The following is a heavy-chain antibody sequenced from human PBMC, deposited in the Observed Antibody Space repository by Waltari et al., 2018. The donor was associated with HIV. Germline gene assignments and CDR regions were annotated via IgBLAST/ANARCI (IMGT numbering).Heavy chain of an antibody. J-gene: IGHJ5*02. Sequence: EVQLTESGGGLVQPGGSLRLPCAASGFIFEDDGMHWVRQAPGKGLDWISGISWDSGRIGYADSVRGRFTISRDNAKNFVYLQMNSLRGDATAFYYCARGPLYDWFDPWGQGTLVTVSS. V-gene: IGHV3-9*01. D-gene: IGHD2-8*01. CDR1: GFIFEDDG. CDR3: ARGPLYDWFDP. CDR2: ISWDSGRI.